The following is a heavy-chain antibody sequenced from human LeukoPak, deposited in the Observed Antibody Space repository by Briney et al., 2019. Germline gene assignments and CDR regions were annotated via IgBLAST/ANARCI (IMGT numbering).Heavy chain of an antibody. CDR2: ISGSGGST. Sequence: GGSLRLSCAASGFTFSSYGMSWVRQAPGKGLEWVSAISGSGGSTYYADSVKGRFTISRDNSKNTLYLQMNCLRAEDTAVYYCASSARYSSGWYFDYWGQGTLVTVSS. J-gene: IGHJ4*02. D-gene: IGHD6-19*01. CDR3: ASSARYSSGWYFDY. CDR1: GFTFSSYG. V-gene: IGHV3-23*01.